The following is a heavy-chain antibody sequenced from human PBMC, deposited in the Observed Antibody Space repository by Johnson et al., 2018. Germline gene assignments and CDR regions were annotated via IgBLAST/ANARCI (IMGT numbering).Heavy chain of an antibody. CDR2: INSDGSST. CDR1: GFTFSRYW. D-gene: IGHD3-22*01. V-gene: IGHV3-74*01. Sequence: VQLQEAGGGLVQPGGSLRLSCAASGFTFSRYWMYWVRQGPGKGLVWVSRINSDGSSTRYADSVKGRFTITRDNAKNTLYLQMNSLRAGDTAVYYGARGPDYYDSSGYDAFDSWGQGTMVTVSS. J-gene: IGHJ3*02. CDR3: ARGPDYYDSSGYDAFDS.